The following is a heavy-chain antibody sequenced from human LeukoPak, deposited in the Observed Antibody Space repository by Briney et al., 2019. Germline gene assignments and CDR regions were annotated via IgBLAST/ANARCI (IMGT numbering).Heavy chain of an antibody. CDR3: ARARDGYNSHGRKYYGMDV. J-gene: IGHJ6*02. D-gene: IGHD5-24*01. Sequence: SETLSLTCTVSGGSISSYYWSWLRQPPGKGLEWIGYIYYSGSTNYNPSLKSRVTISVDTSKNQFSLKLSSVTAADTAVYYCARARDGYNSHGRKYYGMDVWGQGTTVTVSS. CDR1: GGSISSYY. V-gene: IGHV4-59*08. CDR2: IYYSGST.